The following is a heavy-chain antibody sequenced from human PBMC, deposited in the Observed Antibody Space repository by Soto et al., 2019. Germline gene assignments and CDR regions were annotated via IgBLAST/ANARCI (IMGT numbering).Heavy chain of an antibody. V-gene: IGHV4-61*01. Sequence: LSLTCTVSGGSVSSGSYYWSWIRQPPGKGLEWIGYIYYSGSTNYNPSLKSRVTISVDTSKNQFSLKLSSVTAADTAVYYCARDMYYYDSSGYYEGLYYYYGMDVWGQRTTVTVSS. D-gene: IGHD3-22*01. J-gene: IGHJ6*02. CDR2: IYYSGST. CDR3: ARDMYYYDSSGYYEGLYYYYGMDV. CDR1: GGSVSSGSYY.